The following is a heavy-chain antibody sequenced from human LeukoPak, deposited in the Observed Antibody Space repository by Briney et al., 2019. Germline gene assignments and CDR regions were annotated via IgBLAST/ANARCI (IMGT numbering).Heavy chain of an antibody. D-gene: IGHD4-17*01. CDR3: ASEPPVDY. Sequence: GGSLRLSCAASGFTFSNYEMNWVREAPGKGLEWVSYISSPGSTIYYADSVKGRFTISRDNAKNSLYLQMNSLRAEDTAAYYCASEPPVDYWGQGTLVTVAS. J-gene: IGHJ4*02. V-gene: IGHV3-48*03. CDR2: ISSPGSTI. CDR1: GFTFSNYE.